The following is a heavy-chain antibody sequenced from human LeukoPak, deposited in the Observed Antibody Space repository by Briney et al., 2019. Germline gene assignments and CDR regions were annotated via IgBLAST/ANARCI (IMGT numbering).Heavy chain of an antibody. D-gene: IGHD1-26*01. CDR1: GFTFSSYA. V-gene: IGHV3-30-3*01. J-gene: IGHJ4*02. CDR3: ARDSVGATNYFDY. Sequence: GGSLRLSCAASGFTFSSYAMHWVRQAPGRGLEWVAVISYDGSNKYYADSVKGRFTISRDNSKNTLYLQMNSLRAEDTAVYYCARDSVGATNYFDYWGQGTLVTVSS. CDR2: ISYDGSNK.